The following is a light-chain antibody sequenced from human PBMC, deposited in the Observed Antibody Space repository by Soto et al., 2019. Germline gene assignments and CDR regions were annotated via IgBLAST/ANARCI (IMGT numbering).Light chain of an antibody. CDR2: AAS. Sequence: DIQMTQSPASLSASVGDRVTITCRANQGIANYLAWYQQKPGKVPKILISAASTLQSGVPSRFSAAGTGTEFTLTITSLQPEDVATYYCLKYNGAPWTFGQGTKVDIK. CDR1: QGIANY. V-gene: IGKV1-27*01. CDR3: LKYNGAPWT. J-gene: IGKJ1*01.